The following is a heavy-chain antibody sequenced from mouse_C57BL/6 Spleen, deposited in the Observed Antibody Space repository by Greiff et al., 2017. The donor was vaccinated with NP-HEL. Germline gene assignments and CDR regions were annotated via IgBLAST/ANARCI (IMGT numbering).Heavy chain of an antibody. CDR1: GFTFSSYA. CDR2: ISSGGDYI. D-gene: IGHD2-3*01. J-gene: IGHJ2*01. V-gene: IGHV5-9-1*02. Sequence: EVQGVESGEGLVKPGGSVKLSCAASGFTFSSYAMSWVRQTPEKRLEWVAYISSGGDYIYYADTVKGRFTISRDNARNTLYLQMSSLKSEDTAMYYCTRDDDGYYFDYWGQGTTLTVSS. CDR3: TRDDDGYYFDY.